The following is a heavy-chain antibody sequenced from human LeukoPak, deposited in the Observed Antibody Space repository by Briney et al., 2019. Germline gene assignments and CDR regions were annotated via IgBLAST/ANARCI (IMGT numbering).Heavy chain of an antibody. CDR3: AKDLHYGSADY. V-gene: IGHV3-74*01. J-gene: IGHJ4*02. Sequence: GGSLRLSCAASGFTFSNYWMHWVRQAPGKGLVWVSYIDPDGSNTNYADSVKGRFTISRDNAKNALYLQMNSLRAEDTAVYYCAKDLHYGSADYWGQGTLVTVSS. D-gene: IGHD3-10*01. CDR2: IDPDGSNT. CDR1: GFTFSNYW.